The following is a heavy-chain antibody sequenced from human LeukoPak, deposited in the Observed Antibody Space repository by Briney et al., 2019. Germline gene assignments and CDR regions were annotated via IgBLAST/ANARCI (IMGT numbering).Heavy chain of an antibody. CDR1: GFTFSSYA. CDR2: ISGSGGSS. D-gene: IGHD3-3*01. CDR3: ATREGYDFWSGYLWSGMDV. V-gene: IGHV3-23*01. J-gene: IGHJ6*02. Sequence: GGSLRLSCAASGFTFSSYAMSWVRQAPGKGLEWVSAISGSGGSSYYADSVKGRFTISRDNSKNTLYLQMNSLRAEDTAVYYCATREGYDFWSGYLWSGMDVRGQGTTVTVSS.